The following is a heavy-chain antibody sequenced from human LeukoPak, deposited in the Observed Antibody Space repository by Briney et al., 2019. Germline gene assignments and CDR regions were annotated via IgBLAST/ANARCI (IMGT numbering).Heavy chain of an antibody. CDR3: ARDSERRYSYGYMDV. D-gene: IGHD5-18*01. CDR2: IRQDGSEK. V-gene: IGHV3-7*01. CDR1: GFTFSSYW. Sequence: GGSLRLSCAASGFTFSSYWMSWVRQAPGKGLEWVANIRQDGSEKYYVDSVKGRFTISRDNAKNSLYLQMNSLRAEDTAVYYCARDSERRYSYGYMDVWGKGTTVTVSS. J-gene: IGHJ6*03.